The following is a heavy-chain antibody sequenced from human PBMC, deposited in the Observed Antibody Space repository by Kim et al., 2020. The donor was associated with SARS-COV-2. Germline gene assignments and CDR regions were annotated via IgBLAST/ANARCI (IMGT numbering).Heavy chain of an antibody. Sequence: SQTLSLTCAISGDSVSSNSAAWNWIRQSPSRGLEWLGRTYYRSKWYNDYAVSVKSRITINPDTSKNQFSLQLNSVTPEDTAVYYCARVQLYYYDSSGYYSSWGQGTLVTVSS. J-gene: IGHJ5*02. CDR3: ARVQLYYYDSSGYYSS. CDR2: TYYRSKWYN. CDR1: GDSVSSNSAA. D-gene: IGHD3-22*01. V-gene: IGHV6-1*01.